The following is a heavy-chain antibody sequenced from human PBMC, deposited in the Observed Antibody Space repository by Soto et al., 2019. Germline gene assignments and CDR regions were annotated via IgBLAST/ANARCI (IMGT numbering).Heavy chain of an antibody. CDR1: GFTFSSYW. Sequence: GGSLRLSCAASGFTFSSYWMHWVRQALGKGLVWVSRINSDGSSTSYADSVKGRFTISRDNAKNTLYLQMNSLRAEDTAVYYCARGRHSSSWYIRYYYYGMDVWGQGTTVTVSS. J-gene: IGHJ6*02. CDR3: ARGRHSSSWYIRYYYYGMDV. V-gene: IGHV3-74*01. CDR2: INSDGSST. D-gene: IGHD6-13*01.